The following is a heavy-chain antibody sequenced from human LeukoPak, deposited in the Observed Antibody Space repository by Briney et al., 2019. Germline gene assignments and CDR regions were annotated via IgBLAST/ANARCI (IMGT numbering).Heavy chain of an antibody. Sequence: SETLSLTCTVSGGSISSYYWSWIRQPPGKGLEWIGSICHSGSTNYNPSLKSRVTISVDTSKNQFSLKLRSVTAADTAVYYCARENGYKYDYWGQGTLVTVSS. D-gene: IGHD5-24*01. CDR1: GGSISSYY. CDR2: ICHSGST. J-gene: IGHJ4*02. V-gene: IGHV4-59*01. CDR3: ARENGYKYDY.